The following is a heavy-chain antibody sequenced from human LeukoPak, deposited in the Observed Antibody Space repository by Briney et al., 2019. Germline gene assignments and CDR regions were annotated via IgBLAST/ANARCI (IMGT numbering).Heavy chain of an antibody. CDR1: RYTFISYL. J-gene: IGHJ1*01. D-gene: IGHD2-15*01. CDR3: ARGDCSGGSCYLPEYLQH. V-gene: IGHV1-18*01. Sequence: ASVKVSCKASRYTFISYLITSVRQAPGQGLECMGWITAYNGYTDYAQMLQGRVTMTTDTSTSTAYMELRSLKSDDTAVYYCARGDCSGGSCYLPEYLQHWGQGTLVTVSS. CDR2: ITAYNGYT.